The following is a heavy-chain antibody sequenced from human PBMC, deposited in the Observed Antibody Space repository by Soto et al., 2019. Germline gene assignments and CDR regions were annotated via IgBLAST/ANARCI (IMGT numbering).Heavy chain of an antibody. CDR1: GFTFSSYA. V-gene: IGHV3-23*01. CDR2: ISGSGGST. J-gene: IGHJ4*02. CDR3: AIKRGRNYYERASYFDY. D-gene: IGHD3-22*01. Sequence: GGSLRLSCAASGFTFSSYAMSWVRQAPGKGLKWVSAISGSGGSTYYADSVKGRFTISRENSKNTLYLQMNSLRAEDTAVYYCAIKRGRNYYERASYFDYWGQGTLVTVSS.